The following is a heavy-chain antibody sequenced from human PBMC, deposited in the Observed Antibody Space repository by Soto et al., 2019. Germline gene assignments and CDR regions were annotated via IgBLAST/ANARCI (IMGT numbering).Heavy chain of an antibody. J-gene: IGHJ6*02. V-gene: IGHV5-10-1*01. D-gene: IGHD2-15*01. Sequence: GESLKISFNDSGSSFTSYWISWVRQMPGTGLEWMGRIDPSDSYSNYSPSFQGHVTISADKSISTAYLQLSSLKASHNAMYYRARQSTPYDDYGMDVWGQGTTVTVSS. CDR2: IDPSDSYS. CDR3: ARQSTPYDDYGMDV. CDR1: GSSFTSYW.